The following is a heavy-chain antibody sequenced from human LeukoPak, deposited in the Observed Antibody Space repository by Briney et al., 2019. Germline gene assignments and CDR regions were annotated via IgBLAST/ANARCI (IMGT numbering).Heavy chain of an antibody. D-gene: IGHD2-21*02. CDR1: GGSFSGYY. J-gene: IGHJ4*02. Sequence: SETLSLTCAVYGGSFSGYYWSWIRQPPGKGLEWIGEINHSGSTNYNPSLKSRVTISVDTSKNQFSLKLSSVTAADTAVYYCARPRNYCGGDCSEDYWGQGTLVTVSS. V-gene: IGHV4-34*01. CDR2: INHSGST. CDR3: ARPRNYCGGDCSEDY.